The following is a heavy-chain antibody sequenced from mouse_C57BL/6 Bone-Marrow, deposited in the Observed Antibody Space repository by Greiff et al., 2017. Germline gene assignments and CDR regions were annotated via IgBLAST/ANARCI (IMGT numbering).Heavy chain of an antibody. CDR1: GYTFTSYW. V-gene: IGHV1-59*01. J-gene: IGHJ1*03. CDR3: AREGTVVDWYFDV. Sequence: QVQLQQPGAELVRPGTSVKLSCKASGYTFTSYWMHWVKQRPGQGLEWIGVIDPSDSYTNYNQKFKGKATLTVDTSSSTAYMQLSSLTSEDSAVYYCAREGTVVDWYFDVWGTGTTVTVSS. CDR2: IDPSDSYT. D-gene: IGHD1-1*01.